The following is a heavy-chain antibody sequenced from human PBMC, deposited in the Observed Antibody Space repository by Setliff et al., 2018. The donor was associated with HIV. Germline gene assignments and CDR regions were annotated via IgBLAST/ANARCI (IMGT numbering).Heavy chain of an antibody. V-gene: IGHV1-18*01. CDR3: ARYDDSSGHYWYFDL. D-gene: IGHD3-22*01. CDR2: ISAYNGNT. CDR1: GYTFTNYG. J-gene: IGHJ2*01. Sequence: ASVKVSCKASGYTFTNYGISWVRQVPGQGLEWMGWISAYNGNTNYAQKLQGRVTMTTDTSTSTAYMELRSLRSDDTAVYYCARYDDSSGHYWYFDLWGRGTLVTVSS.